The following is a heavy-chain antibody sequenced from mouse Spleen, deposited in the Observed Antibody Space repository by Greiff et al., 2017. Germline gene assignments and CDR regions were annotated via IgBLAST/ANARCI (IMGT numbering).Heavy chain of an antibody. CDR2: IDPANGNT. CDR1: GFNIKNTY. D-gene: IGHD1-1*01. Sequence: EVQLVESVAELVRPGASVKLSCTASGFNIKNTYMHWVKQRPEQGLEWIGRIDPANGNTKYAPKFQGKATITADTSSNTAYLQLSSLTSEDTAIYYCASDYYGSSLPYYFDYWGQGTTLTVSS. V-gene: IGHV14-3*01. CDR3: ASDYYGSSLPYYFDY. J-gene: IGHJ2*01.